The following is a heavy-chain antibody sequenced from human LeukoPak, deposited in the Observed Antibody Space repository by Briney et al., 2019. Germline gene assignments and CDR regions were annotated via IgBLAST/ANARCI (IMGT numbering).Heavy chain of an antibody. Sequence: SETLSLTCALSGYSISSGYYWGWIRQPPGKGLEWIGSIYHSGSTYYNPSLKSRVTISVDTSKNQFSLKLSSVTAADTAVYYCARPLSDDYGDYEDYWGQGTLVTVSS. V-gene: IGHV4-38-2*01. CDR1: GYSISSGYY. D-gene: IGHD4-17*01. CDR2: IYHSGST. J-gene: IGHJ4*02. CDR3: ARPLSDDYGDYEDY.